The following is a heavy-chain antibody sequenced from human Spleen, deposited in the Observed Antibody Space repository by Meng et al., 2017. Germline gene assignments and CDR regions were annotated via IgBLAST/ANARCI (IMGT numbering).Heavy chain of an antibody. J-gene: IGHJ4*02. CDR3: ARDEDISAAGKLFGDY. V-gene: IGHV1-2*06. Sequence: GRVVPAGAEGKKPGASVKVSCNPSGYNFPDYYIHWVRRAPGQGLEWMGRINPKSGDTHYAQKFQARVTMTGDTSISTAYMELSGLRSDDTAMYYCARDEDISAAGKLFGDYWGQGTLVTVSS. CDR2: INPKSGDT. D-gene: IGHD6-25*01. CDR1: GYNFPDYY.